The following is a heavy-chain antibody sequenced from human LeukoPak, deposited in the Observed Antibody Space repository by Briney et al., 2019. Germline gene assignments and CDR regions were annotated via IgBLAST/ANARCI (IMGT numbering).Heavy chain of an antibody. CDR3: ARDRATMTLDY. CDR1: GFTFGSYA. J-gene: IGHJ4*02. Sequence: GGSLRLSCAASGFTFGSYAMGWVRRAPEKGLEWVSAISSSGASKYYADSVKGRFTISRDNSKNTLYLQMNSLRAEDTAVYYCARDRATMTLDYWGQGTLVTVSS. V-gene: IGHV3-23*01. CDR2: ISSSGASK. D-gene: IGHD3-22*01.